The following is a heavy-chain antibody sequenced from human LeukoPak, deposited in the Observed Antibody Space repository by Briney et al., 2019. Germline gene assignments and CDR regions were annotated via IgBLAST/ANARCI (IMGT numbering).Heavy chain of an antibody. CDR2: ISGISTGGGST. CDR1: GFSFRNYA. CDR3: AKGTTDYGSGYGKDV. J-gene: IGHJ6*04. V-gene: IGHV3-23*01. Sequence: GGSLRLSCAASGFSFRNYAMNWVRQAPGKGLECVSAISGISTGGGSTFYADSVKGRFTISRDNSNNMSYLQMNSLRAEDTAVYYCAKGTTDYGSGYGKDVWGKGTTVTVSS. D-gene: IGHD3-10*01.